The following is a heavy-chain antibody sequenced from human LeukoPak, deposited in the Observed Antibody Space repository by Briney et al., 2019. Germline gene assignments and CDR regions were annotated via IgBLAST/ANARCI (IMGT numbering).Heavy chain of an antibody. CDR3: ARDGSSYGPFYYYYYGMDV. Sequence: GGSLRLSCAASGFTFSSYAMRWVRQAPGKGLEWVAVISYDGSNKYYADSVKGRFTISRDNSKNTLYLQMNSLRAEDTAVYYCARDGSSYGPFYYYYYGMDVWGQGTTVTVSS. V-gene: IGHV3-30-3*01. J-gene: IGHJ6*02. CDR1: GFTFSSYA. D-gene: IGHD5-18*01. CDR2: ISYDGSNK.